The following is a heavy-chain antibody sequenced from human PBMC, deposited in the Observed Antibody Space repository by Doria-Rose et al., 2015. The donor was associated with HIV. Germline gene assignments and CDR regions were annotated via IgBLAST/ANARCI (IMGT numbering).Heavy chain of an antibody. CDR2: IFSDDER. Sequence: QVTLKESGPVLVKPTETLTLTCTVSGVSLSSPGMGVSWIRQPPGKALDGFANIFSDDERSYKTSLKSRLTISRGTSESQVVLTMTDMDPVDTATYYCARIKSSRWYHKYYFDFWGQGTLVIVSA. CDR3: ARIKSSRWYHKYYFDF. D-gene: IGHD6-13*01. J-gene: IGHJ4*02. V-gene: IGHV2-26*01. CDR1: GVSLSSPGMG.